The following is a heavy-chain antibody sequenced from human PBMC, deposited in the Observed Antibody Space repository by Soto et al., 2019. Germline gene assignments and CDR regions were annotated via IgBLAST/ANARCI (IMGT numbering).Heavy chain of an antibody. J-gene: IGHJ4*02. V-gene: IGHV4-59*01. CDR2: IYYSGST. CDR1: GGSISSYY. Sequence: SETLSLTCTVSGGSISSYYWSWIRQPPGKGLEWIGYIYYSGSTNYNPSLKSRVTISVDTSKNQFSLKLSSVTAADTAVYYCARGEVVALGYWGQGTLVTVPQ. CDR3: ARGEVVALGY. D-gene: IGHD2-15*01.